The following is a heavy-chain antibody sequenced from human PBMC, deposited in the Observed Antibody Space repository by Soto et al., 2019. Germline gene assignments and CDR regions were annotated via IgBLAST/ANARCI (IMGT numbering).Heavy chain of an antibody. Sequence: GGSLRLSCAASGFMSNNYAMSWVRQARGKGLEWVSTVSVSGGTTYYADSLKGRFTISRDNSKKTVYLQMNRLRADDTAIYYCAKGLYYYDSSGYRLFDYWGQGTLVTVSS. CDR3: AKGLYYYDSSGYRLFDY. CDR2: VSVSGGTT. J-gene: IGHJ4*02. D-gene: IGHD3-22*01. V-gene: IGHV3-23*01. CDR1: GFMSNNYA.